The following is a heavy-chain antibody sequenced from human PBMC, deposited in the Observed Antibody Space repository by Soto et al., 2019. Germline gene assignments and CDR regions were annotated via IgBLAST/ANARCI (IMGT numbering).Heavy chain of an antibody. CDR2: IIPILGIA. CDR3: ARHVMGARGWVDEPL. J-gene: IGHJ4*02. CDR1: GGTFSSYT. D-gene: IGHD1-26*01. V-gene: IGHV1-69*02. Sequence: GASVKVSCKASGGTFSSYTISWVRQAPGQGLEWMGRIIPILGIANYAQKFQGRVTITADKSTSTAYLQWSSLKASDTAMYYCARHVMGARGWVDEPLWGQGTLVTVSS.